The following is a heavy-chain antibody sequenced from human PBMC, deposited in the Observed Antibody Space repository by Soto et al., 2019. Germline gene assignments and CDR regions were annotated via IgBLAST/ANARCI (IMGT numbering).Heavy chain of an antibody. CDR2: ITATNGNT. J-gene: IGHJ4*02. CDR3: AKDEGTSSTVFDY. D-gene: IGHD4-4*01. V-gene: IGHV3-23*01. CDR1: GFTFKAYA. Sequence: GGSLRLSCVASGFTFKAYAMGWVRQAPGKGLEWVSSITATNGNTYYADSVRGRFTISRDNSRNSLFLQMNGLRPEDSALYYCAKDEGTSSTVFDYWGQGTLVTVSS.